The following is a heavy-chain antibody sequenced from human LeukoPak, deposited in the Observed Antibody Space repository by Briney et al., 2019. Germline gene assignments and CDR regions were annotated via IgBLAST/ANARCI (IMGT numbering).Heavy chain of an antibody. CDR2: IIPILGIA. Sequence: SVKVSCKASGGTFSSYAISWVRQVPGQGLEWMGRIIPILGIANYAQKFQGRVTITADKSTSTAYMELSSLRSEDTAVYYCAREGTSEDYYYGMDVWGQGTTVTVSS. D-gene: IGHD3/OR15-3a*01. V-gene: IGHV1-69*04. CDR1: GGTFSSYA. CDR3: AREGTSEDYYYGMDV. J-gene: IGHJ6*02.